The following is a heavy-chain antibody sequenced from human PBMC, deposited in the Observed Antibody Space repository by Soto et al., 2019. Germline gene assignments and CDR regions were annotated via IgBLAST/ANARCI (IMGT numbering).Heavy chain of an antibody. CDR3: ARGAFQWDLNCIDP. Sequence: SETLSLTCTVSGGSISSYYWSWIRQPPGKGLEWIGYIYYSGSTNYSPSLKSRATISVDTSKKQFSLKLRSVTAADTAVYYCARGAFQWDLNCIDPRGQGTLVTVSS. V-gene: IGHV4-59*01. J-gene: IGHJ5*02. CDR2: IYYSGST. CDR1: GGSISSYY. D-gene: IGHD1-26*01.